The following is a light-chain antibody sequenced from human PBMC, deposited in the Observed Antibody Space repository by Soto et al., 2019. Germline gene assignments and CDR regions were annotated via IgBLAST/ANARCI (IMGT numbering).Light chain of an antibody. CDR1: QSVSSSS. Sequence: EIVMTQSPATLSVSPGERATLSCMASQSVSSSSLAWYQQRPGQAPRLLIYDASTRATGIPARFSGSGSGTDSTLTISSLEPEDFAVYHCQQRSNWPSITFGQGTRLEIK. CDR2: DAS. J-gene: IGKJ5*01. V-gene: IGKV3D-20*02. CDR3: QQRSNWPSIT.